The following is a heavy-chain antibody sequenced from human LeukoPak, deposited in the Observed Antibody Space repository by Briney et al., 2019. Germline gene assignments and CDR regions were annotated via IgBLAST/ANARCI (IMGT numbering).Heavy chain of an antibody. CDR3: AREGVVGVSDQ. V-gene: IGHV3-30-3*01. D-gene: IGHD1-26*01. J-gene: IGHJ4*02. CDR2: ISYDGSNR. Sequence: GGSLRLSCAASGCTFSSYTMHWVRQAPGKGLEWVAVISYDGSNRYYADSVQVRFTISRDNSKNTLYVQMNSLRDEDTAVFYCAREGVVGVSDQWGQGTLVTVSS. CDR1: GCTFSSYT.